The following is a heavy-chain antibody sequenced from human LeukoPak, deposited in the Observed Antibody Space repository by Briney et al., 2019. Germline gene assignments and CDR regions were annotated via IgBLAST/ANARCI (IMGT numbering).Heavy chain of an antibody. D-gene: IGHD6-19*01. CDR3: ARNSSDWYGYMDV. CDR1: GYTFTSYG. J-gene: IGHJ6*04. CDR2: ISTCNGYA. V-gene: IGHV1-18*01. Sequence: ASVKVSCKASGYTFTSYGISWVRQAPGQGLEWMGWISTCNGYANYAQKLQGRVTMTTETSTSTAYMELRSLRSDDTAVYYCARNSSDWYGYMDVWGKGTTVTVSS.